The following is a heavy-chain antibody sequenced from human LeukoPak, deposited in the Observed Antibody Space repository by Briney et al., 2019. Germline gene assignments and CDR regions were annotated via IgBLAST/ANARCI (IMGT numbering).Heavy chain of an antibody. V-gene: IGHV4-59*01. J-gene: IGHJ3*02. Sequence: SETLSLTCTVSGGSISSYYWRWIRQPPGKGLEWIGYIYYSGSTNYNPSLKSRVTISVDTSKNQFSLKLSSVTAADTAVYYCARVGCSGGSCAFDIWGQGTMVTVSS. CDR2: IYYSGST. CDR3: ARVGCSGGSCAFDI. D-gene: IGHD2-15*01. CDR1: GGSISSYY.